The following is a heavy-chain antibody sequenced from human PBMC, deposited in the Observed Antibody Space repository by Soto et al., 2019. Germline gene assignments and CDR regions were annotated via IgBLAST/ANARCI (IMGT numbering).Heavy chain of an antibody. CDR3: ARRVKQLVLSHFYGMDV. J-gene: IGHJ6*02. CDR1: GGSISSSSYY. Sequence: PSETLSLTCTVSGGSISSSSYYWGWIRQPPGKGLEWIGSIYYSGSTYYNPSLKSRVTISVDTSKNQFSLKLSSVTAVDTAMYYCARRVKQLVLSHFYGMDVWGQGTTVTVSS. V-gene: IGHV4-39*01. D-gene: IGHD6-6*01. CDR2: IYYSGST.